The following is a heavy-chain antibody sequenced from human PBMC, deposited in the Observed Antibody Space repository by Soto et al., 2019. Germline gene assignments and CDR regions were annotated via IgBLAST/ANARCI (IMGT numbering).Heavy chain of an antibody. CDR3: ARVIPGAEAWFDP. D-gene: IGHD2-2*01. V-gene: IGHV1-18*01. J-gene: IGHJ5*02. Sequence: GASVKVSCKASGNTFTNFGVTWVRQAPGQGLEWMGWISAYTDDPSYAQKFQGRVTMTIDTSTSTAYLDLRSLTSDDTAVYYCARVIPGAEAWFDPWGQGTLVTV. CDR1: GNTFTNFG. CDR2: ISAYTDDP.